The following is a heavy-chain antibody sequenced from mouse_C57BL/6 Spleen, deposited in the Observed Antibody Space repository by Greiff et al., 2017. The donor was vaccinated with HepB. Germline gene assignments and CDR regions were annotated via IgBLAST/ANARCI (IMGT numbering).Heavy chain of an antibody. CDR2: IRNKANGYTT. J-gene: IGHJ2*01. V-gene: IGHV7-3*01. Sequence: EVKLVESGGGLVQPGGSLSLSCAASGFTFTDYYMSWVRQPPGKALEWLGFIRNKANGYTTEYSASVKGRFTISRDNSQSILYLQMNALRAEDSATYYCARVKNDYDAYYFDYWGQGTTLTVSS. D-gene: IGHD2-4*01. CDR1: GFTFTDYY. CDR3: ARVKNDYDAYYFDY.